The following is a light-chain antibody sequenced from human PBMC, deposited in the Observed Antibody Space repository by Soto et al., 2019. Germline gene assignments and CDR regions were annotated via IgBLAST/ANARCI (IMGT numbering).Light chain of an antibody. J-gene: IGKJ3*01. V-gene: IGKV1-8*01. CDR1: QGISSY. CDR3: QQYYSYPFT. CDR2: AAS. Sequence: AIRMTQSPSSLSASTGDRVTITCRASQGISSYLAWYQQKPGKAPKLLIYAASTLQSGVPSRFCGSGSGTEFPLTISCLQSEDFATYYCQQYYSYPFTFGPGNKVDIK.